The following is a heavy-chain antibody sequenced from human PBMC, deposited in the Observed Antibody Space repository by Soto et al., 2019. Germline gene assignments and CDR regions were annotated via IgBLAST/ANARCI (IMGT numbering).Heavy chain of an antibody. CDR1: GYTSTSYG. J-gene: IGHJ4*02. D-gene: IGHD3-9*01. V-gene: IGHV1-18*04. CDR2: TSAYNGNT. CDR3: ARDRTTYYDILTGYPH. Sequence: GASVKVSCKASGYTSTSYGISWVRQAPGQGLEWMGWTSAYNGNTNYAQKLQGRVTMTTDTSTSTAYMELRSLRSDDTAVYYCARDRTTYYDILTGYPHWGQGTLVTVSS.